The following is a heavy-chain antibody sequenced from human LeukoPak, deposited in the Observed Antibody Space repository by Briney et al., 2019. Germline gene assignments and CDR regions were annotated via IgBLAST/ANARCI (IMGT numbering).Heavy chain of an antibody. D-gene: IGHD3-22*01. CDR1: GFSFSSYA. V-gene: IGHV3-30-3*01. J-gene: IGHJ4*02. CDR2: ISYDGSNK. Sequence: GGSLRLSCAASGFSFSSYAMHWVRQAPVKGLEWVAVISYDGSNKYYADSVKGRFTISRDNSKNTLYLQMNSLRAEDTAVYYCARDEAYYYDSSGPDYWGQGTLVTVSS. CDR3: ARDEAYYYDSSGPDY.